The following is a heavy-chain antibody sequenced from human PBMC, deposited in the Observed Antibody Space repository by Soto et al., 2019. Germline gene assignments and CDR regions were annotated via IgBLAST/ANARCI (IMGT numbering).Heavy chain of an antibody. CDR2: ITSSSGTM. D-gene: IGHD2-2*01. Sequence: EVQLVESGGGLVQPGGSLRLSCAASGFTFSTHSMNWVRQAPGKGLEWISYITSSSGTMYADSVKGRFTISRDNAKNSVYLQMNSLRAEDTAVYFCVGEVGFQLIYWGQGTLVTVSS. CDR1: GFTFSTHS. V-gene: IGHV3-48*01. CDR3: VGEVGFQLIY. J-gene: IGHJ4*02.